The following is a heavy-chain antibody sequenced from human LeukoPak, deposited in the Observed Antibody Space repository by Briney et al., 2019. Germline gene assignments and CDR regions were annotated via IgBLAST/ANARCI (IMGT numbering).Heavy chain of an antibody. CDR3: ARVLPVPYLLDS. Sequence: SETLSLTCGISGHSTTRGYYWAWFRQSPGKGPEWIATFFHSEKSFYNASLESRVIMSLDTSKRQFSLNLTSVTAADTAVYYCARVLPVPYLLDSWGQGTHVTVSS. D-gene: IGHD3-10*02. J-gene: IGHJ4*02. V-gene: IGHV4-38-2*01. CDR1: GHSTTRGYY. CDR2: FFHSEKS.